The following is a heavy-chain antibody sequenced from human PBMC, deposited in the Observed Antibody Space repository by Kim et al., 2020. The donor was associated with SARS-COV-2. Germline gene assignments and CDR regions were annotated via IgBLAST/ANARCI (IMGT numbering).Heavy chain of an antibody. CDR2: ISGSGGST. CDR3: AKVSITMIEVAPDY. Sequence: GGSLRLSCAASGFTFSIYAMSWVRQAPGKGLEWVSAISGSGGSTYYADSVKGRFTISRDNSKNTLYLQMNSLRAEDTAVYYCAKVSITMIEVAPDYWGQGTLVTVSS. V-gene: IGHV3-23*01. J-gene: IGHJ4*02. CDR1: GFTFSIYA. D-gene: IGHD3-22*01.